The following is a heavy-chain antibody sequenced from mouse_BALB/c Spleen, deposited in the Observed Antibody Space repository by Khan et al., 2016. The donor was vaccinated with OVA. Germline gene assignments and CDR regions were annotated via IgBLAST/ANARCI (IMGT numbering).Heavy chain of an antibody. J-gene: IGHJ1*01. V-gene: IGHV9-3-1*01. Sequence: QIQLVQSGPELKKPGETVKISCKASGYTFTNYGMNWVKQAPGTGLKWMGWINTYTGEPTYADDFKGRFAYSLETSASNASLQINNLQSEDTATYLCARMKPYWYFDVLVAGTTFTVSS. CDR1: GYTFTNYG. CDR3: ARMKPYWYFDV. CDR2: INTYTGEP.